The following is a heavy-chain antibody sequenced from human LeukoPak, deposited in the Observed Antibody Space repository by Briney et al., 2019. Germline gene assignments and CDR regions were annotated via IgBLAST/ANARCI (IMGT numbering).Heavy chain of an antibody. V-gene: IGHV4-59*11. Sequence: SETLSLTCTVSGGSISSHYWSWIRQPPGKGLEWIGYIYYSGSTNYNPSLKSRVTISVDTSKNQFSLKLSSMTAADTAVYYCARDLGYSSASFDPWGQGTLVTVSS. J-gene: IGHJ5*02. CDR1: GGSISSHY. CDR3: ARDLGYSSASFDP. D-gene: IGHD6-25*01. CDR2: IYYSGST.